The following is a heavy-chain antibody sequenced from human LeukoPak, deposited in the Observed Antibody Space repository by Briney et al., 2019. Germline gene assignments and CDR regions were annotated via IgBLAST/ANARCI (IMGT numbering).Heavy chain of an antibody. J-gene: IGHJ4*02. CDR2: ISAYNGNT. Sequence: ASVKVSCKASGYTFTSYGISWVRQAPGQGLEWMGWISAYNGNTNYAQKLQGRVTMTTDTSTSTAYMELRSLRSDDTAVYYCARGTRRIAAAGVFDYWGQGTLVTVSS. CDR3: ARGTRRIAAAGVFDY. D-gene: IGHD6-13*01. V-gene: IGHV1-18*01. CDR1: GYTFTSYG.